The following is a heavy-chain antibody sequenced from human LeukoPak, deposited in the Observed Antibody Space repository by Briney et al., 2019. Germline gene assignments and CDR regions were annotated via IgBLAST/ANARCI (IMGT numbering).Heavy chain of an antibody. CDR2: IYYSGST. CDR1: GGSISSYY. CDR3: ADYDSSGYYFRG. D-gene: IGHD3-22*01. J-gene: IGHJ4*02. V-gene: IGHV4-59*01. Sequence: SETLSLTCAVSGGSISSYYWSWIRQPPGKGLEWIGYIYYSGSTNYNPSLKSRVTISVDTSKSHFSLKLSSLTAADTAVYYCADYDSSGYYFRGWGQGTLVTVSS.